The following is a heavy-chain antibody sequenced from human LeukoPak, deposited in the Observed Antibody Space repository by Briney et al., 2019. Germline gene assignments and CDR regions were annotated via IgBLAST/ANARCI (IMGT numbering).Heavy chain of an antibody. J-gene: IGHJ4*02. CDR1: GFTFSSYS. D-gene: IGHD6-19*01. CDR2: ISSSSSYI. Sequence: GGSLRLSCAASGFTFSSYSMNWVRQAPGKGLEWVSSISSSSSYIYYADSVKVRFTISRDNAKNSLYLQMNSLRAEDTAVYYCARDRGAEAVAESDYWGQGTLVTVSS. V-gene: IGHV3-21*01. CDR3: ARDRGAEAVAESDY.